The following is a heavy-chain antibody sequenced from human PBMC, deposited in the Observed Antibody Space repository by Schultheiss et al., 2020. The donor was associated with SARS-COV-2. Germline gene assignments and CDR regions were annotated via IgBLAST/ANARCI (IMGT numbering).Heavy chain of an antibody. Sequence: GGSLRLSCAASGFSFSSYWMSWVRQAPGKGLEWVANIKQDGSEEYYVDSVKGRFTISRDNAKNSLYLQMNSLRAEDTAVYYCARDGYLYCSGGSCYPTFYYYYGMDVWGQGTTVTVSS. CDR1: GFSFSSYW. J-gene: IGHJ6*02. D-gene: IGHD2-15*01. CDR3: ARDGYLYCSGGSCYPTFYYYYGMDV. CDR2: IKQDGSEE. V-gene: IGHV3-7*05.